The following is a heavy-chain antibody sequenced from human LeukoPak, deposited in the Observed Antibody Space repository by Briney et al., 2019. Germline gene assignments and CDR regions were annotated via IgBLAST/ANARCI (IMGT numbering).Heavy chain of an antibody. CDR1: GFTFSSYA. CDR3: ARAGYSSSWYGESYFDY. CDR2: ISGSGGST. D-gene: IGHD6-13*01. Sequence: GGSLRLSCAASGFTFSSYAMSWVRQAPGKGLEWVSAISGSGGSTYYADSVKGRFTISRDNSKNTLYLQMNSLRAEDTAVYHCARAGYSSSWYGESYFDYWGQGTLVTVSS. J-gene: IGHJ4*02. V-gene: IGHV3-23*01.